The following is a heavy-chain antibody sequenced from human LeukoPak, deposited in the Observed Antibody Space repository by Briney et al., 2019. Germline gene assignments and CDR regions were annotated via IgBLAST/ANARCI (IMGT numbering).Heavy chain of an antibody. V-gene: IGHV4-59*01. D-gene: IGHD2-2*01. Sequence: TSETLSLTCTVSGGSISSYYWSWIRQPPGKGLEWIGYIYYSGSTNYNPSLKSRVTISVDTSKNQFSLKLSSVTAADTTVYYCARGYCSSTSCYYYYYSYMHVWGKGTTVTVSS. CDR3: ARGYCSSTSCYYYYYSYMHV. CDR1: GGSISSYY. CDR2: IYYSGST. J-gene: IGHJ6*03.